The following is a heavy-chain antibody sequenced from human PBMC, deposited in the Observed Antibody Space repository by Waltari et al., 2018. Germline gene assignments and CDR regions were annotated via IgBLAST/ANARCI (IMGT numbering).Heavy chain of an antibody. D-gene: IGHD3-9*01. CDR1: GFSCSSFW. CDR2: IHTDGSGT. CDR3: ARGGHVDWLPPDY. Sequence: EVQLVESGGGLVQPGGSLRLSFAASGFSCSSFWMHWVRQAPGKGLGWVSRIHTDGSGTRYADSVKGRFTISRDNAKNTLYLQMNGLRVEDTAVYYCARGGHVDWLPPDYWGQGTLVTVSS. J-gene: IGHJ4*02. V-gene: IGHV3-74*01.